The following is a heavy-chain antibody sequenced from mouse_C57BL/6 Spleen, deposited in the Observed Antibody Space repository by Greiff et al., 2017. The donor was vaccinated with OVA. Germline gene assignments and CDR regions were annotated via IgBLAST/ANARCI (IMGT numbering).Heavy chain of an antibody. D-gene: IGHD2-1*01. CDR3: ARRCNYYAMDY. V-gene: IGHV1-19*01. CDR2: INPENGGT. J-gene: IGHJ4*01. Sequence: EVQLQQSGPVLVKPGASVKMSCKASGYTFTDYYMNWVKQSHGKSLEWIGVINPENGGTSYNQKFKGKATLTVDKSSSTAYMELNSLTSEDSAVYYCARRCNYYAMDYWGQGTSVTVSA. CDR1: GYTFTDYY.